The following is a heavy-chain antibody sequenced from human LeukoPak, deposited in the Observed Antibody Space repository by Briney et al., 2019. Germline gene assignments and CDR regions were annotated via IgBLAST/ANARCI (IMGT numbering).Heavy chain of an antibody. CDR3: ARPPYDYDYVWGSYRH. CDR1: GFTFSSYG. D-gene: IGHD3-16*02. CDR2: IWYDGSNK. V-gene: IGHV3-33*01. J-gene: IGHJ4*02. Sequence: GGSLRLSCAASGFTFSSYGMRWVRQAPGKGLEWVAVIWYDGSNKYYAGSVKGRFTISRDNSKNTLYLQMNSLRAEDTAVYYCARPPYDYDYVWGSYRHWGQGTLVTVSS.